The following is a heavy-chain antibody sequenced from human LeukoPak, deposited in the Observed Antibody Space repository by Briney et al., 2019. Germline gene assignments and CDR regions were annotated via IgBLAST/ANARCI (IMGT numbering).Heavy chain of an antibody. V-gene: IGHV4-4*07. J-gene: IGHJ6*03. Sequence: SETLSLTCTVSGGSISSYYWSWIRQPAGKGLEWIGRSYTSGSTNYNPSLKSRVTMSVDTSKNQFSLKLSSVTAADTAVYYYARGAGVYDILTGYYYYYYMDVWGKGTTVTVSS. CDR1: GGSISSYY. CDR2: SYTSGST. D-gene: IGHD3-9*01. CDR3: ARGAGVYDILTGYYYYYYMDV.